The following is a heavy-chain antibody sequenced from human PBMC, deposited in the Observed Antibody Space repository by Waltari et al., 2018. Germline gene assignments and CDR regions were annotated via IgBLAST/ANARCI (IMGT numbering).Heavy chain of an antibody. CDR1: GYTFTRYD. V-gene: IGHV1-8*01. CDR2: MNPNSGNA. D-gene: IGHD6-13*01. J-gene: IGHJ6*03. CDR3: ARGIASAGRRAGHYSYYMDV. Sequence: QVQLVQSGAEVKKPLSSVKVSCKASGYTFTRYDINWVRQATGQGIEWMGWMNPNSGNAGYAKKFQGRITMTRNTSIRTAHMELSGLTSEDTAVYYCARGIASAGRRAGHYSYYMDVWGKGTTVTVSS.